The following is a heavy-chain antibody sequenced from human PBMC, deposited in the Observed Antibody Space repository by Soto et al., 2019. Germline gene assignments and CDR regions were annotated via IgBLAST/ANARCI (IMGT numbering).Heavy chain of an antibody. Sequence: ASVKVSCKASGYTFTSYAMHWVRQAPGQRLEWMGWINAGNGNTKYSRKFQGRVTITRDTSASTAYMELSSLRSEDTAVYYCAREKYDFWSGYLASRWFDPWGQGTLVTVSS. D-gene: IGHD3-3*01. J-gene: IGHJ5*02. CDR1: GYTFTSYA. V-gene: IGHV1-3*01. CDR2: INAGNGNT. CDR3: AREKYDFWSGYLASRWFDP.